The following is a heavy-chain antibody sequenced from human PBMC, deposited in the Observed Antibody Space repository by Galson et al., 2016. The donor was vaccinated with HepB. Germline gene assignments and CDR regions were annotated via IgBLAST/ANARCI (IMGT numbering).Heavy chain of an antibody. CDR1: GFTFSRNA. CDR3: ARDFGSTGYYQVFES. CDR2: ISSGGSTT. J-gene: IGHJ4*02. V-gene: IGHV3-23*01. Sequence: SLRLSCAASGFTFSRNALTWVRQAPGKGLEWVSAISSGGSTTFYSDSVKGRFTVSRDNSKTTLFLQMDSPRAEDTAIYYCARDFGSTGYYQVFESWGQGTLVAVSS. D-gene: IGHD3-22*01.